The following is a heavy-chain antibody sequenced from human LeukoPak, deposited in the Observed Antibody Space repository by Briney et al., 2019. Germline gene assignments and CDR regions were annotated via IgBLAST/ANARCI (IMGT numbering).Heavy chain of an antibody. CDR2: ILSKTSGGTI. CDR1: GFSFSNAW. Sequence: GGSLRLSCAASGFSFSNAWMNWVRQAPGKGLEWVGRILSKTSGGTIDYATPVKGRFTISRDDSKNMLYLHMNSLQIEDTAVYYCADYYASGSYPPWGQGTLVTVSS. D-gene: IGHD3-10*01. CDR3: ADYYASGSYPP. J-gene: IGHJ5*02. V-gene: IGHV3-15*07.